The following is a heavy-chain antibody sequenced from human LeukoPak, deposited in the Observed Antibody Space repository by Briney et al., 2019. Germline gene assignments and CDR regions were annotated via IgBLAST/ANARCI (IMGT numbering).Heavy chain of an antibody. CDR3: VRGGRRDYFDY. CDR2: VYPGDSDT. Sequence: GESLKISCKASGYSFTSWWIGWVRQMPGKGLEWMGIVYPGDSDTRYSPSFQGQVTISADKSITTAYLQWSSLKASDTAMYYCVRGGRRDYFDYRGQGTLVTVSS. J-gene: IGHJ4*02. D-gene: IGHD3-16*01. CDR1: GYSFTSWW. V-gene: IGHV5-51*01.